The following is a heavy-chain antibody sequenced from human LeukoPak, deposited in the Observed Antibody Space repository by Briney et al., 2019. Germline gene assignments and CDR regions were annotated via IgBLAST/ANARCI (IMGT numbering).Heavy chain of an antibody. V-gene: IGHV1-3*01. Sequence: ASVTVSCKTSGYTFTTYAIHWVRQAPGDRLEWMGCFNVGHGNTEYSERFQGRVTITTDASATTHFMELSSLRSKDAAVYYCASQYYYGPTGYYGGFDYWGQGTPVTVSS. J-gene: IGHJ4*02. CDR1: GYTFTTYA. CDR2: FNVGHGNT. CDR3: ASQYYYGPTGYYGGFDY. D-gene: IGHD3-22*01.